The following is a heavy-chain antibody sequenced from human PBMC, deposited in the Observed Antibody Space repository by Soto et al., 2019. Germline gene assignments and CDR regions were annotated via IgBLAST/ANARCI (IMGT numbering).Heavy chain of an antibody. CDR2: IYYSGST. Sequence: SETLSLTCTVSGGSISSYYWSWIRQPPGKGLEWIGYIYYSGSTNYNPSLKSRVTISVDTSKNQFSLKLSSLTAADTAVYYCARRRVAEYQLLLDSDWFDPWGQGTLVTVSS. V-gene: IGHV4-59*08. D-gene: IGHD2-2*01. J-gene: IGHJ5*02. CDR3: ARRRVAEYQLLLDSDWFDP. CDR1: GGSISSYY.